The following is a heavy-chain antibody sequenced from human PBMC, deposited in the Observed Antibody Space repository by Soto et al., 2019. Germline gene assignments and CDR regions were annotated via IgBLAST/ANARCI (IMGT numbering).Heavy chain of an antibody. Sequence: QVQLQESGPGLVKPSGTLSLTCAVSSGSISSSNWWSWVRQPPGRGLEWIGEIYHSGSTNYNPSLKSRVTISVDKSKNQFSLKLSSVTAADTAVYYCASKYSSSWYYFDYWGQGTLVTVSS. CDR2: IYHSGST. CDR3: ASKYSSSWYYFDY. D-gene: IGHD6-13*01. J-gene: IGHJ4*02. V-gene: IGHV4-4*02. CDR1: SGSISSSNW.